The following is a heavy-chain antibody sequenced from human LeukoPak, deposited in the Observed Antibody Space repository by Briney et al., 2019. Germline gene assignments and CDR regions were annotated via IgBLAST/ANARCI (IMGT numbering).Heavy chain of an antibody. V-gene: IGHV3-30*18. CDR3: AKDVEGYYDFWSGYLNY. Sequence: SGGSLRLSRAASGFTFSSYGMHWVRQAPGKGLEWVAVISYDGSNKYYADSVKGRFTISRDNSKNTLYLQMNSLRAEDTAVYYCAKDVEGYYDFWSGYLNYWGQGTLVTVSS. CDR2: ISYDGSNK. J-gene: IGHJ4*02. CDR1: GFTFSSYG. D-gene: IGHD3-3*01.